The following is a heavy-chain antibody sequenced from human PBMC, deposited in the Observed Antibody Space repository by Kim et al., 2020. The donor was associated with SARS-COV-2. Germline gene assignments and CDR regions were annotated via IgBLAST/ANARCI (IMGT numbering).Heavy chain of an antibody. CDR3: ARDSARFYDYVWGSYPY. J-gene: IGHJ4*02. CDR1: GFTFSSYG. V-gene: IGHV3-33*05. D-gene: IGHD3-16*02. Sequence: GGSLRLSCAASGFTFSSYGMHWVRQAPGKGLEWVAVISYDGSNKYYADSVKGRFTISRDNSKNTLYLQMNSLRAEDTAVYYCARDSARFYDYVWGSYPYWGQGTLVTVSS. CDR2: ISYDGSNK.